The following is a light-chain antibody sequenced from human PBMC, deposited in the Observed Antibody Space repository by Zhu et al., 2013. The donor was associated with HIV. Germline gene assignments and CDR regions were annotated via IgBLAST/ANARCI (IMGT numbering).Light chain of an antibody. J-gene: IGKJ1*01. CDR2: DAS. CDR1: QSVANS. V-gene: IGKV3-11*01. CDR3: QQYGSSPRT. Sequence: EIVLTQSPVSLSLSPGERATLSCRASQSVANSLAWYQQKPGQAPRLVIYDASRRATGIPARFSGSGSGTDFTLTISSLEPEDFTVYYCQQYGSSPRTFGQGTNVEIK.